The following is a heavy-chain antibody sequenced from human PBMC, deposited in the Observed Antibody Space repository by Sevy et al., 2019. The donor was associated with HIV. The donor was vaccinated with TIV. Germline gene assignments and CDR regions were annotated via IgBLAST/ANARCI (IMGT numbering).Heavy chain of an antibody. J-gene: IGHJ4*02. V-gene: IGHV3-23*01. Sequence: GGSLTPSCAASGFTFSKYSMSWVRQPPGKGLEWVSTLSFGCGEINYADSVKGRFTISRDNSKSSVYLQMNNLRPEDTAVYYCAREGCTKPHDYWGQGTLVTVSS. CDR1: GFTFSKYS. CDR2: LSFGCGEI. D-gene: IGHD2-8*01. CDR3: AREGCTKPHDY.